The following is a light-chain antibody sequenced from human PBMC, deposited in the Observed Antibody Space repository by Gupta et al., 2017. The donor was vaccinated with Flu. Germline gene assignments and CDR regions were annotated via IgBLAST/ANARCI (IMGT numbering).Light chain of an antibody. V-gene: IGKV1-33*01. Sequence: DIQMTQSPPSLSASVGDRVIITCRASLDISNYLNWYQQKPGKAPKLLIYDASNLETGVPSRFSGSRSGTEFTFTINSLQPEDIATYYCQQYDNLRLTFGGGTKVQIK. CDR3: QQYDNLRLT. CDR1: LDISNY. J-gene: IGKJ4*01. CDR2: DAS.